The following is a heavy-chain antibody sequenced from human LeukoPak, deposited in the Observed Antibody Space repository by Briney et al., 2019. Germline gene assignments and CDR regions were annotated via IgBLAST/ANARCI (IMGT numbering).Heavy chain of an antibody. CDR3: ARGPAGYYYDSSGYYFSFRYYFDY. V-gene: IGHV4-34*01. D-gene: IGHD3-22*01. CDR2: INHSGST. CDR1: GGSFSGYY. Sequence: SETLSLTCAVYGGSFSGYYWSWVRQPPGKGLEWIGEINHSGSTNYNPSLKSRVTISVDTSKNQFSLKLSSVTAADTAVYYCARGPAGYYYDSSGYYFSFRYYFDYWGQGTLVTVSS. J-gene: IGHJ4*02.